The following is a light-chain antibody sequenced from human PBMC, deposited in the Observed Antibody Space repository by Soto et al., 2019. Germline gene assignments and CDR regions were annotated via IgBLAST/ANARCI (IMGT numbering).Light chain of an antibody. V-gene: IGLV1-47*01. J-gene: IGLJ3*02. CDR3: AAWDDSLSAWV. Sequence: QSVLTQPPSASGTPGQRVTISCSGGSYNVGKNLVYWYQQRPGTAPKLIIFKSNQRPSGVPGRFSGSNSGSSASLAISGLRSEDEADYFCAAWDDSLSAWVFGGGTKLTVL. CDR1: SYNVGKNL. CDR2: KSN.